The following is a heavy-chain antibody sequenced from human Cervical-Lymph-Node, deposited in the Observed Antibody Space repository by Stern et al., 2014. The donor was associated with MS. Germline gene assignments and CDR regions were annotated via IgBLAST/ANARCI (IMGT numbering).Heavy chain of an antibody. D-gene: IGHD3-10*01. Sequence: QLQLQESGPGLVKPSETLSLTCAVSNASITKTSYYWAWLRQPPGKGLEWIGNIYCNGTPYYTPSIGSQVTISLDTSTTQLSLRLKSVTAADTAVYYCARHVGVWFGEANWFDPWGQGTLVTVSS. CDR2: IYCNGTP. CDR1: NASITKTSYY. CDR3: ARHVGVWFGEANWFDP. J-gene: IGHJ5*02. V-gene: IGHV4-39*01.